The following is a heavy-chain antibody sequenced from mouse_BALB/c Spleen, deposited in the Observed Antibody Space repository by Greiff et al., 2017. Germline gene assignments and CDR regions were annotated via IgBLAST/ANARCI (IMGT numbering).Heavy chain of an antibody. CDR3: ARSLDRGYFDY. CDR2: ISYDGSN. CDR1: GYSITSGYY. J-gene: IGHJ2*01. Sequence: EVKLVESGPGLVKPSQSLSLTCSVTGYSITSGYYWNWIRQFPGNKLEWMGYISYDGSNNYNPSLKNRISITRDTSKNQFFLKLNSVTTEDTATYYCARSLDRGYFDYWGQGTTLTVSS. V-gene: IGHV3-6*02.